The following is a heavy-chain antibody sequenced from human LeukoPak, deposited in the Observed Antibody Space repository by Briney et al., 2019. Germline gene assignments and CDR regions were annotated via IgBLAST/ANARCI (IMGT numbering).Heavy chain of an antibody. D-gene: IGHD6-13*01. CDR3: ARDSIAAAGPYFDY. J-gene: IGHJ4*02. CDR2: ISTSGSYT. Sequence: GRSLRLSCAASGFIFSNYAMSWVRQAPGKGLEWVSTISTSGSYTYYADSVKGRFTISKDNSRSTVFLQMNSLRAEDTAVYYCARDSIAAAGPYFDYWGQGTLVTVSS. V-gene: IGHV3-23*01. CDR1: GFIFSNYA.